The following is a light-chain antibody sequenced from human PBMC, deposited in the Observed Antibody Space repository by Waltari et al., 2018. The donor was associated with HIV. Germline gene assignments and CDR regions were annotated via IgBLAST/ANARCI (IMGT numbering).Light chain of an antibody. Sequence: QSVLTQPPSVSAAPGQKVTISCPGSSSNIGSNRVSWYQQLPGTAPKLLIYDNNNRPSGIPDRFSGSKSGTSATLGITGLQTGDEADYYCGTWDSRLSGVVFGGGTKLTVL. CDR3: GTWDSRLSGVV. J-gene: IGLJ3*02. CDR2: DNN. V-gene: IGLV1-51*01. CDR1: SSNIGSNR.